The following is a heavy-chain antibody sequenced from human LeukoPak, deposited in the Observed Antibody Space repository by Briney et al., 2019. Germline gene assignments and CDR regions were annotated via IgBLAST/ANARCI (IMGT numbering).Heavy chain of an antibody. J-gene: IGHJ4*02. D-gene: IGHD3-10*01. V-gene: IGHV3-48*04. CDR3: ARDPVLLWFGELSGVFDY. CDR1: GFTFSSYS. Sequence: PGGSLRFSCAASGFTFSSYSMTWVRQAPGKGLEWVSYISSSSSTIYYADSVKGRFTISRDNAKNSLYLKMNSLRAEDTAVYYWARDPVLLWFGELSGVFDYWGQGTLVTVSS. CDR2: ISSSSSTI.